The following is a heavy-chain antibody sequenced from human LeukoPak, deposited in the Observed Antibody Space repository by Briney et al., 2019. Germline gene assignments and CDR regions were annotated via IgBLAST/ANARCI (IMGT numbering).Heavy chain of an antibody. Sequence: GGSLRLSCAASGFTFSDYYMSWIRQAPGKGLEWVLYISSSGSTIYYADSVKGRFTISRDNAKNSLFLQLSSLRVEDTAVYYCARGSMHIYHLYTDYWGQGTLVTVSS. CDR3: ARGSMHIYHLYTDY. J-gene: IGHJ4*02. V-gene: IGHV3-11*04. CDR2: ISSSGSTI. CDR1: GFTFSDYY. D-gene: IGHD3-16*02.